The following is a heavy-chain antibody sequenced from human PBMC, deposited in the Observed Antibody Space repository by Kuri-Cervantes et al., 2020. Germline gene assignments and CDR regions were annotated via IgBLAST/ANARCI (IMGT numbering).Heavy chain of an antibody. J-gene: IGHJ4*02. D-gene: IGHD3-16*01. CDR1: GFTFSSYW. CDR3: ARDGGWNPFDY. V-gene: IGHV3-74*01. CDR2: IKSDGSIT. Sequence: GESLEISCAASGFTFSSYWMHWVRQAPGRGLVCVSRIKSDGSITIYADSVKGRFTISRDNAKNTLYLQMNSLRAEDTAVYYCARDGGWNPFDYWGQGTLVTVSS.